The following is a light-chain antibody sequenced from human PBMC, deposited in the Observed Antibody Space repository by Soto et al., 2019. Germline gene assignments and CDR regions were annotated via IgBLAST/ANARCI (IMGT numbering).Light chain of an antibody. CDR1: QGISNY. Sequence: DIQMTQSPSSLSASVGDRVTITCRASQGISNYLAWYQQKPGKVPKLLIYAASTLQSGVPSRFSGSVSGTDCTLAISSLQPEDVATYYCQNYDSDPEDITFGQVTRMEIK. V-gene: IGKV1-27*01. CDR3: QNYDSDPEDIT. J-gene: IGKJ5*01. CDR2: AAS.